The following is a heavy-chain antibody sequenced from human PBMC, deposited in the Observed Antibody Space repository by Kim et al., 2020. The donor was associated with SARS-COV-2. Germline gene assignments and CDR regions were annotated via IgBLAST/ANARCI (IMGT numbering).Heavy chain of an antibody. CDR2: MNPNSGNT. V-gene: IGHV1-8*01. J-gene: IGHJ6*02. D-gene: IGHD3-3*01. CDR3: ARGRRTGPWVWSGSRDYYYYGMDV. CDR1: GYTFTSYD. Sequence: ASVKVSCKASGYTFTSYDINWVRQATGQGLEWMGWMNPNSGNTGYAQKFQGRVTMTRNTSISTAYMELSSLRSEDTAVYYCARGRRTGPWVWSGSRDYYYYGMDVWGQGTTVTVSS.